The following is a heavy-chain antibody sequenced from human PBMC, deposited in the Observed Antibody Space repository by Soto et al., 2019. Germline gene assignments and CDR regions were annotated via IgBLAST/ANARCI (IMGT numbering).Heavy chain of an antibody. CDR1: GGSMNMNNW. CDR2: TYPGGST. Sequence: PSETLSLTCNVSGGSMNMNNWWTWVRQFPGGGLEWIGDTYPGGSTNYKPPLKSRATISVDKSKNLFSLKLSSMTAADTAVYYCARLVWSYGTWFDPWGQGTLVTVSS. J-gene: IGHJ5*02. CDR3: ARLVWSYGTWFDP. D-gene: IGHD5-18*01. V-gene: IGHV4-4*02.